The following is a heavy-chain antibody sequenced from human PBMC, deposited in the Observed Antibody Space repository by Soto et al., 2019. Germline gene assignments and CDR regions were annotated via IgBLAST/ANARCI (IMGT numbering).Heavy chain of an antibody. CDR1: GGSISSYY. CDR2: IYYSGST. V-gene: IGHV4-59*01. Sequence: KPSETLSLTCTVSGGSISSYYWSWIRQPPGKGLEWIGYIYYSGSTNYNPSLKSRVTISVDTSKNQFSLKLSSVTAADTAVYYCARDRQLVQNYYYGMDVWGQGTTVTVSS. CDR3: ARDRQLVQNYYYGMDV. J-gene: IGHJ6*02. D-gene: IGHD6-6*01.